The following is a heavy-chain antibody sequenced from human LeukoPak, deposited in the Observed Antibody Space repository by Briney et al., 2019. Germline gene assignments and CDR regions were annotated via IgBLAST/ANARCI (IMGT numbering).Heavy chain of an antibody. Sequence: GGSLRLSCAPSGFTFSGYSMNWVRQAPGEGLERVSYISSSSSTIYYADSVKGRFTISRDNAKNSLYLQMNSLRAEDTAVYYCARVLSGSYYYYYYMDVWGKGTTVTVSS. CDR3: ARVLSGSYYYYYYMDV. CDR2: ISSSSSTI. CDR1: GFTFSGYS. J-gene: IGHJ6*03. D-gene: IGHD1-26*01. V-gene: IGHV3-48*01.